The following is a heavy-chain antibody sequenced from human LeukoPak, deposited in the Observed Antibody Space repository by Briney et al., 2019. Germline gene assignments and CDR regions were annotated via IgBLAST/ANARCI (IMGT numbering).Heavy chain of an antibody. CDR1: GFTFSSYG. Sequence: GGSLRLSCAASGFTFSSYGMSWVRQAPGKGLEWVSAISGSGGSTYYADSVKGRFTISRDNSKNTLYLQMNSLRAEDTAVYYCAKGDQYCGGDCYLDYWGQGTLVTVSS. CDR3: AKGDQYCGGDCYLDY. J-gene: IGHJ4*02. V-gene: IGHV3-23*01. D-gene: IGHD2-21*02. CDR2: ISGSGGST.